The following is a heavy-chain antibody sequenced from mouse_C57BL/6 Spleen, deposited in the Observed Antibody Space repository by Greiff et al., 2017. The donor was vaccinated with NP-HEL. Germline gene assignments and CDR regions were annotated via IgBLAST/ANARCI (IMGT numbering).Heavy chain of an antibody. CDR1: GFSLTSYA. J-gene: IGHJ3*01. Sequence: VKLMESGPGLVAPSQSLSITCTVSGFSLTSYAISWVRQPPGKGLEWLGVIWTGGGTNYNSALKSRLSISKDNSKSQVFLKMNSLQTDDTARYYCAVTTVVATPFAYWGQGTLVTVSA. CDR2: IWTGGGT. D-gene: IGHD1-1*01. CDR3: AVTTVVATPFAY. V-gene: IGHV2-9-1*01.